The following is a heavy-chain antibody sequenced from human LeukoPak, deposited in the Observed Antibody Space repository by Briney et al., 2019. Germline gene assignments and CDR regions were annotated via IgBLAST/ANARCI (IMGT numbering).Heavy chain of an antibody. CDR1: GGSISSSSYY. Sequence: SETLSLTCTVSGGSISSSSYYWGWIRQPPGKGLEWIGSIYYSGSTYYNPSLKSRGTISVDTSKNQFSLKLSSVTAADTAVYYCARYCSGGSCYGAFDIWGQGTMVTVSS. CDR2: IYYSGST. J-gene: IGHJ3*02. CDR3: ARYCSGGSCYGAFDI. V-gene: IGHV4-39*01. D-gene: IGHD2-15*01.